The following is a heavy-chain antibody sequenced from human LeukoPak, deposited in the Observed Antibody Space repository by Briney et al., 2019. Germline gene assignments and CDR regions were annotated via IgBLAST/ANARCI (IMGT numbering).Heavy chain of an antibody. CDR2: INHSGST. CDR3: ARQITGTGTHVYFDY. CDR1: GGSFSGYY. D-gene: IGHD1-1*01. V-gene: IGHV4-34*01. Sequence: SETLSLTCAVYGGSFSGYYWSWIRQPPGKGLEWIGEINHSGSTNYNPSLKSRVTISVDTSKNQFSLKLSSVTAADTAFYYCARQITGTGTHVYFDYWGQGILVTVSA. J-gene: IGHJ4*02.